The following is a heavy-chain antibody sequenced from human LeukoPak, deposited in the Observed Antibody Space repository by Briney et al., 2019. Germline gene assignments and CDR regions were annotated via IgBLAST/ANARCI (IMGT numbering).Heavy chain of an antibody. Sequence: SETLSLTCSVSGASFSTNYWSWIRQPAGKGLEWIGRIYTSGSTNYNPSLKSRVTISVDTSKNQFSLKLSSVTAADTAVYYCARGGEYYYDSSGYYYDWFDPWGQGTLVTVSS. D-gene: IGHD3-22*01. CDR3: ARGGEYYYDSSGYYYDWFDP. J-gene: IGHJ5*02. V-gene: IGHV4-4*07. CDR2: IYTSGST. CDR1: GASFSTNY.